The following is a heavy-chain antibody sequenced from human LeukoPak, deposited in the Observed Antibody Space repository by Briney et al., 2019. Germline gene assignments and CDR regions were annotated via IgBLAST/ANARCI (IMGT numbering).Heavy chain of an antibody. Sequence: ASVKVSCKASGYTFTSYGISWVRQAPGQGLEWMGWISAYNGNTNYAQKLQGRVTMTTDTSTSTAYMELRSLRSDDTAVYYCAKCRLGVVISDDWGYNWFDPWGQGTLVTVSS. D-gene: IGHD3-3*01. J-gene: IGHJ5*02. V-gene: IGHV1-18*01. CDR3: AKCRLGVVISDDWGYNWFDP. CDR2: ISAYNGNT. CDR1: GYTFTSYG.